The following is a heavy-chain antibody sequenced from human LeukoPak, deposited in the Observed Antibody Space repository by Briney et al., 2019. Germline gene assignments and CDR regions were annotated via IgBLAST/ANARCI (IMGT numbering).Heavy chain of an antibody. D-gene: IGHD3-10*01. CDR1: GFTFTNYP. Sequence: PGGSLRLSCATSGFTFTNYPMNWVRQAPGKGLEWVSYISSSSTTIYYADSVKGRFTISRDDAKNSLYLQMNSLRAEDTAVYYCAKEASGYGYYFDYWGQGTLVTVSS. V-gene: IGHV3-48*01. CDR3: AKEASGYGYYFDY. CDR2: ISSSSTTI. J-gene: IGHJ4*02.